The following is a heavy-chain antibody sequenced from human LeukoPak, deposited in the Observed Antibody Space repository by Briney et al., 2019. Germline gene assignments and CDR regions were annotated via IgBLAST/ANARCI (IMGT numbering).Heavy chain of an antibody. J-gene: IGHJ3*01. CDR2: IHPGDSHT. CDR3: ARPLGSGSYYDAFDF. CDR1: GYTFTKYW. V-gene: IGHV5-51*01. D-gene: IGHD3-10*01. Sequence: GESLKISCEGSGYTFTKYWIGWVRQMPGKGLEWMGIIHPGDSHTWYSPSFQGQVTISADKSISTAYLQWSSLKASDTAMYYCARPLGSGSYYDAFDFWGQGTMVTVSS.